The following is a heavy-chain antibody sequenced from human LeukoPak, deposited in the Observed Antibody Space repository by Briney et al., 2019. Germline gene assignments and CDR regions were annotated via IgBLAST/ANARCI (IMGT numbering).Heavy chain of an antibody. CDR2: INPNSGGT. CDR3: ARELAYYYDSSGLNWFDP. CDR1: GYTFTGYY. J-gene: IGHJ5*02. V-gene: IGHV1-2*02. Sequence: ASVKVSFKASGYTFTGYYMHWVRQAPGQGLEWMGWINPNSGGTNYAQKFQGRVTMTRDTSISTAYMELSRLRSDDTAVYYCARELAYYYDSSGLNWFDPWGQGTLVTVSS. D-gene: IGHD3-22*01.